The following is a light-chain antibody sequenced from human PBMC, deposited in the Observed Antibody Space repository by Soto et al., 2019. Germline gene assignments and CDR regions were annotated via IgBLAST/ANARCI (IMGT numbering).Light chain of an antibody. J-gene: IGLJ1*01. Sequence: QSVLTQPPSASGSPGQSVTISCIGTASDIGRYNYVSWYQHHPGKAPKLIIYEVTKRPSGVPHRFSGSKSGNTASLTVSGLQADDEADYYCNSYVGSNNYVFGTGTKVTVL. CDR3: NSYVGSNNYV. V-gene: IGLV2-8*01. CDR1: ASDIGRYNY. CDR2: EVT.